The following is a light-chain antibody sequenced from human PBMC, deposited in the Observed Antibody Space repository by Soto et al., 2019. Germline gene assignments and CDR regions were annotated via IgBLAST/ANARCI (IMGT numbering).Light chain of an antibody. CDR2: EAS. J-gene: IGLJ1*01. CDR3: CSFAGSNPFPYV. Sequence: QSALTQPPSVSGSPGQSVTISCTGTSTDFVSYNRVSWYQQPPGTAPKLIIYEASNRPSGVPDRFSGSKSGNTASLTISGLQAADEADYHCCSFAGSNPFPYVFGTGTKVTVL. V-gene: IGLV2-18*02. CDR1: STDFVSYNR.